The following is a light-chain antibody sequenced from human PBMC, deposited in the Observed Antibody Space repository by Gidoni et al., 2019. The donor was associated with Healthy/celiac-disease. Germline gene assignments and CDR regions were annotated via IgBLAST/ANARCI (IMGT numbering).Light chain of an antibody. CDR2: DDS. J-gene: IGLJ3*02. CDR1: NIGSKS. CDR3: QVWDSSSDSWV. V-gene: IGLV3-21*02. Sequence: SYVLTQPPSVSVAPGQTARITCGGNNIGSKSVHWYQQKPGQAPVLVVYDDSDRPSGTPERFSGSNSGNTATLTISRVEAGDEADYYCQVWDSSSDSWVFGGGTKLTVL.